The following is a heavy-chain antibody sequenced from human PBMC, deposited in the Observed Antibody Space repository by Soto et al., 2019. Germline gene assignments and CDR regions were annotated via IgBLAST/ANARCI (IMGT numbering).Heavy chain of an antibody. V-gene: IGHV4-4*02. CDR1: GGSISSSNW. D-gene: IGHD2-21*02. J-gene: IGHJ3*02. CDR3: VVTASPPLDAFDI. Sequence: QVQLQESGPGLVKPSGTLSLTCAVSGGSISSSNWWSWVRQPPGKGLEWIGEIYHSGSTNYNPSLMRRVTISVDKSKNQFSLKLSSVTAADTAVYYCVVTASPPLDAFDIWGQGTMVTVSS. CDR2: IYHSGST.